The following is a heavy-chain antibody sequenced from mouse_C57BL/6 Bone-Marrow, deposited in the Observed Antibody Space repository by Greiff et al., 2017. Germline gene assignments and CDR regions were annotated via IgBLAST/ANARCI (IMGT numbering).Heavy chain of an antibody. V-gene: IGHV1-36*01. D-gene: IGHD2-3*01. Sequence: EVQLQQSGPVLVKPGPSVKISCKASGFTFTDYYMHWVKQSHGKSLEWIGLVYPYNGGTSYNQKFKGKATLTVDTSSSTAYMELNSLTSEDSAVYYCSRGADGGYYQAWFAYWGQGTLVTVSA. CDR3: SRGADGGYYQAWFAY. CDR2: VYPYNGGT. CDR1: GFTFTDYY. J-gene: IGHJ3*01.